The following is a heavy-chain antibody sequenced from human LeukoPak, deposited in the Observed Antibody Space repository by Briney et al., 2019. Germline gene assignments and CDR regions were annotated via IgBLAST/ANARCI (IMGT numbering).Heavy chain of an antibody. Sequence: SVKASCKASGYTFTSYAISWVRQAPGQGLEWMGGIIPIFGTSNYAQKFQGRVTMTRDMSTSTVYMELSSLRSEDTAVYYCARDPSGYYYYFDYWGQGTLVTVSS. CDR1: GYTFTSYA. CDR3: ARDPSGYYYYFDY. CDR2: IIPIFGTS. V-gene: IGHV1-69*05. J-gene: IGHJ4*02. D-gene: IGHD3-22*01.